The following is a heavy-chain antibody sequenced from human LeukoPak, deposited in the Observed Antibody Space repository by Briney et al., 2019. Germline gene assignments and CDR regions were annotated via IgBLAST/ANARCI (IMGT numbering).Heavy chain of an antibody. CDR3: AKDRYSGSYYVSGFDY. Sequence: PGGSLRLSCTASGFTFSTYAMSWVRQAPGKGLEWVSAISGSGGSTYYADSVKGRFTISRDNSENTLYLQMNSLRAEDTAFYYCAKDRYSGSYYVSGFDYWGQGTLVTVSS. CDR2: ISGSGGST. V-gene: IGHV3-23*01. J-gene: IGHJ4*02. D-gene: IGHD1-26*01. CDR1: GFTFSTYA.